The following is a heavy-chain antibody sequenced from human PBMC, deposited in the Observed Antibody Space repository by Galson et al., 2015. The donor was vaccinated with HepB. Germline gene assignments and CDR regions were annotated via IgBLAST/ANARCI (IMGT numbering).Heavy chain of an antibody. CDR2: ISYDGSNK. Sequence: SLRLSCAASGFTFSSYAMHWVRQAPGKGLEWVAVISYDGSNKYYADSVKGRFTISRDNSKNTLYLQMNNLRAEDRAVYYCARDDCSGGSCYWDTTGPIDYWGQGALVTVSS. CDR1: GFTFSSYA. J-gene: IGHJ4*02. V-gene: IGHV3-30*04. CDR3: ARDDCSGGSCYWDTTGPIDY. D-gene: IGHD2-15*01.